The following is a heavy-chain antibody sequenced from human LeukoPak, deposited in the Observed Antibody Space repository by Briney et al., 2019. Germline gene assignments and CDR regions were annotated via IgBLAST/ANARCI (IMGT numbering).Heavy chain of an antibody. CDR3: AELGITMIGGV. J-gene: IGHJ6*04. CDR1: GFTFSSYW. D-gene: IGHD3-10*02. V-gene: IGHV3-7*01. CDR2: IKQDGSEK. Sequence: GGSLRLSCAASGFTFSSYWMNWVRQAPGKGLEWVANIKQDGSEKYYVDSVKGRFTVSRDNAKNSLYLQLNSLRVEDTAVYYCAELGITMIGGVWGKGTTVTISS.